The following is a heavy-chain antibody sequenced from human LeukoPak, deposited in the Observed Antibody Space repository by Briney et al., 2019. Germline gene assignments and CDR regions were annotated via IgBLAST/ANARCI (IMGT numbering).Heavy chain of an antibody. CDR3: AVIAAADYYYYYMDV. J-gene: IGHJ6*03. CDR1: GGFISSYY. V-gene: IGHV4-59*12. Sequence: PSETLSLTCTVSGGFISSYYWSWIRQPPGKGLEWIGYIYYSGSTNYNPSLKSRVTISVDTSKNQFSLKLSSVTAADTAVYYCAVIAAADYYYYYMDVWGKGTTVTVSS. D-gene: IGHD6-13*01. CDR2: IYYSGST.